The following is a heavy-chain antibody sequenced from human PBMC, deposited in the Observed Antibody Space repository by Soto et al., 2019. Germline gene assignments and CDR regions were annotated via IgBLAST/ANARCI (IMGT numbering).Heavy chain of an antibody. CDR3: ARESSVGTNFDY. CDR1: GFTFSNYW. V-gene: IGHV3-74*01. J-gene: IGHJ4*02. Sequence: GGSLRLSCAASGFTFSNYWMHWVRQAPGKGLVWVSRINRDGSSTRYVDSAKGRFTISRDNAKNTLYLQMNSLRAEDTAVYYCARESSVGTNFDYWGQGTLVTVSS. CDR2: INRDGSST. D-gene: IGHD7-27*01.